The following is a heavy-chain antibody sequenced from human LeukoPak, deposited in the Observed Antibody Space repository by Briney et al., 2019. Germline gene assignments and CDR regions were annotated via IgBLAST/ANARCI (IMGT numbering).Heavy chain of an antibody. CDR2: TSVTGAVT. CDR1: GSTLNDYG. J-gene: IGHJ4*02. D-gene: IGHD4-17*01. Sequence: GGSLRLSCAFSGSTLNDYGVNWVRRAPGKGLEWLSHTSVTGAVTTYADSLKGRFTISSDTAKNSLYLQLNSLTVGDTAIYYCARDRDGDEDFDYWGRGTLVTVSS. V-gene: IGHV3-48*01. CDR3: ARDRDGDEDFDY.